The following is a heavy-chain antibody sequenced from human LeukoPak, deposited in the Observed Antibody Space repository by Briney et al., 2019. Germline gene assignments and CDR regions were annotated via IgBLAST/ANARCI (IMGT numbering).Heavy chain of an antibody. V-gene: IGHV3-33*01. CDR3: ATGGNFYYSH. Sequence: GGSLRLSCAASGSPFSGYGMHWVRQAPGKGLEWVAVAYGDGSSQYYADSVKGRFSISKDISKNTLSLQMNSLRAEDTAVYSCATGGNFYYSHWGQGTLVTVSS. J-gene: IGHJ4*02. CDR1: GSPFSGYG. CDR2: AYGDGSSQ. D-gene: IGHD4-11*01.